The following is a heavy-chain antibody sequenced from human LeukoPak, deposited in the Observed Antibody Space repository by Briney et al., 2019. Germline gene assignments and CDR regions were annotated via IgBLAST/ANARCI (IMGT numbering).Heavy chain of an antibody. V-gene: IGHV3-66*01. J-gene: IGHJ5*02. CDR1: GFSFSSYA. CDR2: IYSDGTT. Sequence: GRSLRLSCAASGFSFSSYAMSWVRQAPGKGLEWVSVIYSDGTTRNADSVKGRFTISRDNSKNTVYLQMDSLRAEDTAVYYCARDKDAWGQGTLVTVSS. CDR3: ARDKDA.